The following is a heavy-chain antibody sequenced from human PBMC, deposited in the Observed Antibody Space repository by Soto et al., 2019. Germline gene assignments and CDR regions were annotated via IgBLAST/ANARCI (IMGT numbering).Heavy chain of an antibody. D-gene: IGHD1-1*01. CDR3: AKLASPCGRTGCFSTKGVFDI. J-gene: IGHJ3*02. CDR1: GFTLSSYA. V-gene: IGHV3-23*01. Sequence: QSGGSLRLSCAASGFTLSSYAMSWVRQAPGKGLEWVSALSGGGDNTYYADSVKGRFTISRDNSKNTLYLQLTSLRAEDTAVYSCAKLASPCGRTGCFSTKGVFDIWGQGTMVTVSS. CDR2: LSGGGDNT.